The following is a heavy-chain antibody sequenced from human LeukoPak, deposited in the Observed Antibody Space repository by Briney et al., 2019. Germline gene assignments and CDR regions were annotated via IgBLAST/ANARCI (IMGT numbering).Heavy chain of an antibody. V-gene: IGHV3-7*01. J-gene: IGHJ3*02. Sequence: GGSLRLSCAASGFTFSSFWMSWVRQAPGQGLEWVANIQQDGSEKYYVDSVKGRFTISRDNAKNSLYLQMNSLRAEDTAVYYCARDRGGSGWTNNDAFDIWGQGTMVTVSS. D-gene: IGHD6-19*01. CDR3: ARDRGGSGWTNNDAFDI. CDR2: IQQDGSEK. CDR1: GFTFSSFW.